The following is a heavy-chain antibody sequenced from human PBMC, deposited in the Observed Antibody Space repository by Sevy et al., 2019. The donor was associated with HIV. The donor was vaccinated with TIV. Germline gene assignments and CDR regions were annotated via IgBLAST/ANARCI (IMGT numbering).Heavy chain of an antibody. CDR2: INPSGGST. D-gene: IGHD3-22*01. J-gene: IGHJ4*02. Sequence: ASVKVSCKASGYTFTSYYMHWVRQAPGQGLEWMGIINPSGGSTSYAQKFQGRVTMTRDTSTSTVYMEPSSLRSEETAVYYCASGDYYDSSGYSADYFDYWGQGTLVTVSS. CDR3: ASGDYYDSSGYSADYFDY. V-gene: IGHV1-46*01. CDR1: GYTFTSYY.